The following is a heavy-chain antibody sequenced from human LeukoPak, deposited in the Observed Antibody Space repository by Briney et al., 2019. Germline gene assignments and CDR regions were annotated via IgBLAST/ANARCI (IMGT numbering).Heavy chain of an antibody. CDR3: ARELVLGDIVVVPAALDY. CDR1: GFTFSSYS. D-gene: IGHD2-2*01. J-gene: IGHJ4*02. Sequence: GGSLRLSCAASGFTFSSYSMNWVRQAPGKGLEWVSYISSSSSTIYYADSVKGRFTISRDNAKNSLYLQMNSLRAEDTAVYYCARELVLGDIVVVPAALDYWGQGTLVTVSS. V-gene: IGHV3-48*01. CDR2: ISSSSSTI.